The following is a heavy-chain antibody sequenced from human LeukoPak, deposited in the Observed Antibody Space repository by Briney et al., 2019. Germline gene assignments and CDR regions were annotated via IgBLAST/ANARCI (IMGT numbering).Heavy chain of an antibody. CDR2: INTNTGNP. Sequence: ASVKVSCKASGYTFTSYGISWVRQAPGQGLEWMGWINTNTGNPTYAQGFTGRFVFSLDTSVSTTYLQISSLKAEDTAVYYCARDTGGGNPDDASDIWGQGTMVTVSS. CDR3: ARDTGGGNPDDASDI. CDR1: GYTFTSYG. V-gene: IGHV7-4-1*02. J-gene: IGHJ3*02. D-gene: IGHD4-23*01.